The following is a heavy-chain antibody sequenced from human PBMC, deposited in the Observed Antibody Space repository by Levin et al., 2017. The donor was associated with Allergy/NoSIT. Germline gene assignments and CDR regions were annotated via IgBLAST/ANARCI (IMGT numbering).Heavy chain of an antibody. V-gene: IGHV3-21*01. CDR3: ATLPITMVRGGVVDY. D-gene: IGHD3-10*01. CDR1: GLTFSSYS. Sequence: GGSLRLSCAASGLTFSSYSMNWVRQAPGKGLEWVSSISSSSSYIHYADSVKGRFTISRDNAKNSLYLQMNSLRAEDTAVYYGATLPITMVRGGVVDYWGQGTLVTVSS. CDR2: ISSSSSYI. J-gene: IGHJ4*02.